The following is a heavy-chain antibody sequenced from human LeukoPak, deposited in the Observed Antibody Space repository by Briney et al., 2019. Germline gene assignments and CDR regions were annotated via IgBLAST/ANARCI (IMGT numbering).Heavy chain of an antibody. J-gene: IGHJ4*02. CDR3: AKQAEYSSGSLDY. D-gene: IGHD6-25*01. Sequence: GGSLRLSCAASGFTFSSYWMSWVRQAPGKGLEWVANIKQDGSEKYYVDSVKGRFTISRDNAKNSLYLQMNSLRAEDTAVYYCAKQAEYSSGSLDYWGQGTLVTVSS. V-gene: IGHV3-7*01. CDR2: IKQDGSEK. CDR1: GFTFSSYW.